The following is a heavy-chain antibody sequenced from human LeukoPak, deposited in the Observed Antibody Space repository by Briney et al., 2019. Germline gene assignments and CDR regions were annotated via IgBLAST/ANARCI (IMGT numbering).Heavy chain of an antibody. J-gene: IGHJ6*03. CDR1: GFTFSSYS. V-gene: IGHV3-21*01. D-gene: IGHD4-17*01. CDR2: ISSSSSYI. CDR3: ARGGGDYRYYYYMDV. Sequence: PGGSLRLSCAASGFTFSSYSMNWVRQAPGKGLEWVSSISSSSSYIYYADSVKGRFTISRDNTKNSLYLQMNSLRAEDTALYYCARGGGDYRYYYYMDVWGKGTTVTVSS.